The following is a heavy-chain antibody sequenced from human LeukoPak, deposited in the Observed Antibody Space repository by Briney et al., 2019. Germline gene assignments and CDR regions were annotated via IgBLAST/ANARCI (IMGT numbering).Heavy chain of an antibody. Sequence: SQTLSLTCAISGDSVSSNSAAWNWIRQSPSRGLEWLGRTYYRSKWYNDYAVSVKSRITINPDTSKNQFSLQLNSVTPEDTAVYYCASNLRDPYYDILTGYEDAFDIWGQGTMVTVSS. CDR3: ASNLRDPYYDILTGYEDAFDI. J-gene: IGHJ3*02. D-gene: IGHD3-9*01. V-gene: IGHV6-1*01. CDR1: GDSVSSNSAA. CDR2: TYYRSKWYN.